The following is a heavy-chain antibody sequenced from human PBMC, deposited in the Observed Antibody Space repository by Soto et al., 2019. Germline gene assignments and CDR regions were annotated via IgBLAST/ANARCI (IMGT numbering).Heavy chain of an antibody. CDR2: ISGRGDNT. CDR1: GFTFTNYG. D-gene: IGHD3-3*01. CDR3: AALWSGFYRSDY. J-gene: IGHJ4*02. Sequence: EVQLLESGGGLVQPGGSLRLSCAASGFTFTNYGMTWVRQAPGKGLEWVSAISGRGDNTYYADSVQGRFTMSRDFSKNTVYLQMDSLRADDTAVYYCAALWSGFYRSDYWGQGTLVTVSS. V-gene: IGHV3-23*01.